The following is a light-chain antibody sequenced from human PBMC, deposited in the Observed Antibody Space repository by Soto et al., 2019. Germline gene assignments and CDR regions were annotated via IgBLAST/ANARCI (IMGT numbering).Light chain of an antibody. CDR1: QSVDIS. J-gene: IGKJ1*01. Sequence: EIVLTRSPATLSVSPGERVILSCRASQSVDISLAWYQQKPGQAPRLLIYGASTRATDMPGTFSGRGSGTEFTLTITSLRPEDFGVYYCQQYRSWPHPFGQGTKVDIK. V-gene: IGKV3-15*01. CDR3: QQYRSWPHP. CDR2: GAS.